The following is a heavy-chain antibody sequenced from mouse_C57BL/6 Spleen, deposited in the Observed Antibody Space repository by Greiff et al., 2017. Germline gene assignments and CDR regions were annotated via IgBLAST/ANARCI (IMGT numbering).Heavy chain of an antibody. CDR3: ARREITTRRYFDY. Sequence: VQLQQSGPVLVKPGASVKMSCKASGYTFTDYYMNWVKQSHGKGLEWIGVINPYNGGTSYNQKFKGKATLTVDKSSSTAYMELNSLTSEDSAVYYCARREITTRRYFDYWGQGTTLTVSS. V-gene: IGHV1-19*01. J-gene: IGHJ2*01. CDR1: GYTFTDYY. CDR2: INPYNGGT. D-gene: IGHD1-1*01.